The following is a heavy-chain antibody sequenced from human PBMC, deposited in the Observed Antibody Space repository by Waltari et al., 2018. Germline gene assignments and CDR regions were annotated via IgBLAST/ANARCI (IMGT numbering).Heavy chain of an antibody. V-gene: IGHV3-30*04. J-gene: IGHJ6*02. CDR3: ARDYCDRTYCHGMDV. CDR1: EFTFSSYA. D-gene: IGHD3-22*01. Sequence: QVQLVESGGGVVQPGRSLRLSCAASEFTFSSYAMHWVRQAPGKGLEWVALISNNERKIYSVDSVKGRFTISRDNSKKMLYLQMNSLRGEDTAVYYCARDYCDRTYCHGMDVWGQGTTVTVSS. CDR2: ISNNERKI.